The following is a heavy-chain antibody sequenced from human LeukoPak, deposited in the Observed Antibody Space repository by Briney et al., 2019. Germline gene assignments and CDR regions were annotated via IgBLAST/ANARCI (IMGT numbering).Heavy chain of an antibody. CDR2: INDDGSDT. CDR3: VRGGPSTWS. D-gene: IGHD2-15*01. Sequence: GGSLRLSCAASGFTFKLYWMHWVRQVPGKGPVWVARINDDGSDTVYADSMKGRFTISRDDAKNMLFLQMNSLRGEDTAVYHCVRGGPSTWSWGQGTLVTVSS. V-gene: IGHV3-74*01. J-gene: IGHJ5*02. CDR1: GFTFKLYW.